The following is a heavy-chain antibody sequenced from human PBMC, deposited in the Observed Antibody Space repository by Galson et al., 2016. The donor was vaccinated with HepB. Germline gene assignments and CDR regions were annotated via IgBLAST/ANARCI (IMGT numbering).Heavy chain of an antibody. Sequence: SLRLSCAGSGFTFSSYCMSWVRQAPGKGLEWVAYIKEDGSEKNYVDSVKGRFTISRDNAKKSLFLQMNSLRVDDTAVYYCAKRHEYCPPVGCSVDSWGQGTLVSVSS. CDR1: GFTFSSYC. CDR2: IKEDGSEK. CDR3: AKRHEYCPPVGCSVDS. J-gene: IGHJ4*02. D-gene: IGHD2/OR15-2a*01. V-gene: IGHV3-7*01.